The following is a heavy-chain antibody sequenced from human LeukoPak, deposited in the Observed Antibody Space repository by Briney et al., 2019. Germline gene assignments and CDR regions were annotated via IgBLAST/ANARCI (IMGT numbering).Heavy chain of an antibody. Sequence: GGSLRLSCAASGFTFSSYAMSWVRQAPGKGLEWVSAISGSGGSTYYADSVKGRFTISRDNSKNTLYLQMNSLRAEDTAVYYCARDLGNYDSSGLDYWGQGTLVTVSS. CDR3: ARDLGNYDSSGLDY. V-gene: IGHV3-23*01. D-gene: IGHD3-22*01. J-gene: IGHJ4*02. CDR1: GFTFSSYA. CDR2: ISGSGGST.